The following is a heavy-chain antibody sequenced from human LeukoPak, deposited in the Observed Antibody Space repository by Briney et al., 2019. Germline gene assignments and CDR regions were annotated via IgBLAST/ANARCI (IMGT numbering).Heavy chain of an antibody. CDR1: GFSFNIYG. Sequence: PGGSLRLSCAASGFSFNIYGIHWVRQAPGKGLEWVIFIGSDGTDKYYADSVKGRFTISRDNANNILFLQMSRLTPEDTAAYYCVTTTSAFDIWGQGTTVTVPS. D-gene: IGHD1-1*01. CDR2: IGSDGTDK. J-gene: IGHJ3*02. V-gene: IGHV3-30*02. CDR3: VTTTSAFDI.